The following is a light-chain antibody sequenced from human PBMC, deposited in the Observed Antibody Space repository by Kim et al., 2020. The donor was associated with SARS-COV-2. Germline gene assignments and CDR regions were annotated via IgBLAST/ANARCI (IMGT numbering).Light chain of an antibody. CDR1: QPLSSRD. J-gene: IGKJ1*01. CDR3: QQYGSSPA. V-gene: IGKV3-20*01. Sequence: LSPGERATLSCRASQPLSSRDLAWYQQKPGHAPRLLIYDASNRATGIPDRFSGSGSGTEFTLTIGRLEPEDFAVYYCQQYGSSPAFGQGTKVDIK. CDR2: DAS.